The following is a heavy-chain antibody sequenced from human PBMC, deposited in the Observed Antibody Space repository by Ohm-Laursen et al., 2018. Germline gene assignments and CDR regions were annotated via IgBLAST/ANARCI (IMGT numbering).Heavy chain of an antibody. CDR3: AKDYYGRTLYNAFDI. J-gene: IGHJ3*02. Sequence: SLRLSCAAFGFTFSSYGMHWVRQAPGKGLEWVAVISYDGSNKYYADSVKGRFTISRDNSKNTLYLQMNSLRAEDTAVYYCAKDYYGRTLYNAFDIWGQGTMVTVSS. CDR2: ISYDGSNK. CDR1: GFTFSSYG. V-gene: IGHV3-30*18. D-gene: IGHD4-17*01.